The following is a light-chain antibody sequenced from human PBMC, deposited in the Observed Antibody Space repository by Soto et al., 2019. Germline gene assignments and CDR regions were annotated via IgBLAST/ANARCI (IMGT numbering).Light chain of an antibody. J-gene: IGLJ2*01. CDR1: SGHSSYA. CDR2: LNSDGSH. Sequence: QAVVTQSPSASASLGASVKLTCTLSSGHSSYAIAWHQQQSEKGPRYLMSLNSDGSHSKGDAIPDRFSGSSSGAERYLTISSLQSEDEADDYCQTWGTGFHVVFGGGTKVTVL. CDR3: QTWGTGFHVV. V-gene: IGLV4-69*01.